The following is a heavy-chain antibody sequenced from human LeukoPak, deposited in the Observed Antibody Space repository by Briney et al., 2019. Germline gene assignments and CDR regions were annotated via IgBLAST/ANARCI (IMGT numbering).Heavy chain of an antibody. CDR2: IYHSGST. CDR1: GGSISSGGYY. Sequence: PSETLSLTCTVSGGSISSGGYYWSWIRQPPGKGLEWIGYIYHSGSTYYNPSLKSRVTISVDRSKNQFSLKLSSVTAADTAVYYCARKTCSSTSCYSWEEWFDPWGQGTLVTVSS. V-gene: IGHV4-30-2*01. J-gene: IGHJ5*02. CDR3: ARKTCSSTSCYSWEEWFDP. D-gene: IGHD2-2*02.